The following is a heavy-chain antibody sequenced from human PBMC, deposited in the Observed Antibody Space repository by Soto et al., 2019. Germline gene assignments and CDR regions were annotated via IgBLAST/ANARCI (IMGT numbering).Heavy chain of an antibody. CDR2: ISYDGRNK. CDR1: GFTFSSCA. V-gene: IGHV3-30*04. D-gene: IGHD7-27*01. J-gene: IGHJ4*02. CDR3: ARDKEHWGPFDY. Sequence: QVQLVESGGGVVQPGRSLRLSCAASGFTFSSCAMHWVRQAPGKGLEWVAVISYDGRNKYYADSVKDRFTISRDNSKKMLYLQMNSLGSEGTGMYYCARDKEHWGPFDYWGQGTVVTVSS.